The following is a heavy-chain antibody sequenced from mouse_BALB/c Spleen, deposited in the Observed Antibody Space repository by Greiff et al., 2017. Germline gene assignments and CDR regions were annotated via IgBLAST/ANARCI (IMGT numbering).Heavy chain of an antibody. CDR1: GFTFRSYA. CDR2: ISSGGSYT. V-gene: IGHV5-9-3*01. D-gene: IGHD4-1*01. J-gene: IGHJ4*01. Sequence: EVPVVESGGGLVKPGGSLKLSCAASGFTFRSYAMSWVRQTPEKRLEWVATISSGGSYTYYPDSVKGRFTISRDNAKNTLYLQMSSLRSEDTAMYYCARQNTGSYAMDYWGQGTSVTVSS. CDR3: ARQNTGSYAMDY.